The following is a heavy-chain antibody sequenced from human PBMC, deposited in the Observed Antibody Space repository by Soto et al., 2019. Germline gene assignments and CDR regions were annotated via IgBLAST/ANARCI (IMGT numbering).Heavy chain of an antibody. Sequence: SVKVSCKASGFFFSTSAVQWVRQARGQRLEWIGWIVVRNGNTNYALNFQERVTITRDMSTDTAYLELSSLRSEDTATYYCATDPMAMVGAYYEAYVEGLDVWGQGTTVIVSS. V-gene: IGHV1-58*01. D-gene: IGHD3-3*01. J-gene: IGHJ6*02. CDR2: IVVRNGNT. CDR3: ATDPMAMVGAYYEAYVEGLDV. CDR1: GFFFSTSA.